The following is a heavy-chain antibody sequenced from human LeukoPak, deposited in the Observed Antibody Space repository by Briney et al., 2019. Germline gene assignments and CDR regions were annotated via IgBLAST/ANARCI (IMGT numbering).Heavy chain of an antibody. Sequence: PGGSLRLSCAVSGFTFSSYAMNWVRQAPGKGLEWVSTISGSGGSTYYADSVKGRFTISRDNSKNTLYLQVNSLRAEDTAVYYCAKDRIPYCSGGSCYLKGAFDIWGQGTMVTLSS. CDR1: GFTFSSYA. V-gene: IGHV3-23*01. D-gene: IGHD2-15*01. CDR3: AKDRIPYCSGGSCYLKGAFDI. J-gene: IGHJ3*02. CDR2: ISGSGGST.